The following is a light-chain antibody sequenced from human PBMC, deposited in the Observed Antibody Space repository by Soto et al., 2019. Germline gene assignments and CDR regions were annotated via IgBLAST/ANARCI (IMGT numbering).Light chain of an antibody. Sequence: ILMTQSPASLSAFVGDRVTITCRASQDIGNFLAWYQQKPGKVPKLLIYAASTLQSGVPSRFSGSGSGTDFTLTISSLEPEDFAVYYCQQRSNWPITFGQGTRLEI. CDR2: AAS. V-gene: IGKV1-27*01. J-gene: IGKJ5*01. CDR1: QDIGNF. CDR3: QQRSNWPIT.